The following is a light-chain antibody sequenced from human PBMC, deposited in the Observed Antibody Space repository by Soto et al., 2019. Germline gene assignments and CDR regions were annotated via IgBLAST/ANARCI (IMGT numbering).Light chain of an antibody. CDR2: GAS. V-gene: IGKV3-20*01. CDR1: QSVASSF. Sequence: EIVLTQSPGTLSLSPGERATLSCRASQSVASSFLAWYQQKPGQAPRLLIYGASSRATGIPDRFSGSGSGTEFPLTIPSLEPEHFAVYYCQHFATSPYTFGPGTKVDVK. J-gene: IGKJ3*01. CDR3: QHFATSPYT.